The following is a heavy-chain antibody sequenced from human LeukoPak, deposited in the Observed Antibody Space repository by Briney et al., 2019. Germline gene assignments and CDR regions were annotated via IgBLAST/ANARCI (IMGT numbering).Heavy chain of an antibody. CDR3: AKDYGIQLWSLGS. V-gene: IGHV3-48*03. D-gene: IGHD5-18*01. CDR1: GFTFSSYA. Sequence: GGSLRLSCAASGFTFSSYAMNWVRQTPRKGLEWVSYISTSGLTIYYAYSVKGRFAISRDNAKNSLYLQMNSLKPEDTAIYYCAKDYGIQLWSLGSWGQGTLVSVSS. J-gene: IGHJ5*01. CDR2: ISTSGLTI.